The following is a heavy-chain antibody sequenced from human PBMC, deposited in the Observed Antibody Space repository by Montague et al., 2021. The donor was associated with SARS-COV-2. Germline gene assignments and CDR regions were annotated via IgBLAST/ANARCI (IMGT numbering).Heavy chain of an antibody. J-gene: IGHJ4*02. CDR2: IYYSGST. Sequence: TLSLTCTVSGGSISSGGYYWIWIRQHPGKGLEWIGYIYYSGSTYYNPSLKSRVTISVDTSKNQFSLKLSSVTAADTAVYYCARVRGGFLEWLLYFDYWGQGTLVTVSS. D-gene: IGHD3-3*01. V-gene: IGHV4-31*03. CDR1: GGSISSGGYY. CDR3: ARVRGGFLEWLLYFDY.